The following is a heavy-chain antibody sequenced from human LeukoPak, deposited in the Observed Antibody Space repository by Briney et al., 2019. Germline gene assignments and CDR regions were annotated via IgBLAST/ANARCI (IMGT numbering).Heavy chain of an antibody. Sequence: GGSLRLSCAASGFTFSSYGMHWVRQAPGKGLEWVAFIRYDGSNKYYADFVKGRFTISRDNSKNTLYLQMNSLRAEDTAVYYCAKVKYSYGNYFDYWGQGTLVTVSS. CDR2: IRYDGSNK. D-gene: IGHD5-18*01. CDR3: AKVKYSYGNYFDY. V-gene: IGHV3-30*02. CDR1: GFTFSSYG. J-gene: IGHJ4*02.